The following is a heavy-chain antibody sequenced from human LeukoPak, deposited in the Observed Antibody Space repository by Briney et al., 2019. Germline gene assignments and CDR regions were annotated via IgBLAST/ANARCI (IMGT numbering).Heavy chain of an antibody. D-gene: IGHD3/OR15-3a*01. Sequence: GESLKISCKGSGYSFTNYWIAWVRQKPGKGLEWMGVIYPDDSETTYSPSFQGQVTFSADRSISTAYLQWNSLKASDTAIYYCARNVDGFDVWGQGTMVTVSS. V-gene: IGHV5-51*01. CDR2: IYPDDSET. CDR1: GYSFTNYW. J-gene: IGHJ3*01. CDR3: ARNVDGFDV.